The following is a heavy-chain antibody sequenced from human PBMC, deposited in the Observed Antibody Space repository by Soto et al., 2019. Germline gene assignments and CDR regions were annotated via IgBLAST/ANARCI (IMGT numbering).Heavy chain of an antibody. CDR3: ARDRLLHQGGYYYYMDV. CDR2: ISSSSSTI. V-gene: IGHV3-48*01. Sequence: GGSLRLSCAASGFNFSSYSMNWVRQAPGKGLEWVSYISSSSSTIYYADSVKGRFTISRDNAKNSLYLQMNSLRAEDTAVYYCARDRLLHQGGYYYYMDVWGKGTTVTVSS. J-gene: IGHJ6*03. CDR1: GFNFSSYS. D-gene: IGHD3-22*01.